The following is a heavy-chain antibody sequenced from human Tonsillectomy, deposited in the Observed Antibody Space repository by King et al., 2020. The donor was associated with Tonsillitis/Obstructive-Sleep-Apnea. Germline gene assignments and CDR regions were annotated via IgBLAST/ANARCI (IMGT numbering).Heavy chain of an antibody. J-gene: IGHJ6*02. V-gene: IGHV3-30*04. D-gene: IGHD2-2*01. CDR3: AREGCHSSSCYYYSYSGMDV. CDR2: ISYDGSNK. Sequence: VQLVESGGGVVQPGRSLRLSCTASGFTFSSYALHWVRQAPGKGLEWVAVISYDGSNKYYADSVKGRFTISRDNSKNTLYLQVNGLRAEDTAVYYCAREGCHSSSCYYYSYSGMDVWGQGTTVTVSS. CDR1: GFTFSSYA.